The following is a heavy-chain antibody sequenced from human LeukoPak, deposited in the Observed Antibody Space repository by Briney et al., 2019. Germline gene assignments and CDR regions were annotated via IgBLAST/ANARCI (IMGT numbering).Heavy chain of an antibody. CDR2: INHSGST. Sequence: PSETLSLTCAVYGGSFSGYYWSWIRQPPGKGLEWIGEINHSGSTNYNPSLKSRVTISVDTSMNQFSLKLSSVTAADTAVYYCATDDYGGKLDWGQGTLVTVSS. V-gene: IGHV4-34*01. J-gene: IGHJ4*02. CDR1: GGSFSGYY. D-gene: IGHD4-23*01. CDR3: ATDDYGGKLD.